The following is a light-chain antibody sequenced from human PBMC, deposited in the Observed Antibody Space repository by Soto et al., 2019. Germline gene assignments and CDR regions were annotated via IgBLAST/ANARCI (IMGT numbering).Light chain of an antibody. CDR2: DTS. V-gene: IGKV3-15*01. CDR1: QSVSNK. Sequence: EIVMTQSPATLSVSRGEIATLSCRSSQSVSNKLAWYQHKPGQAPRVLIYDTSTRAAGIPARFSGSGSGTDFTLTISSLQSEDFAVYYCQQYNTWRSITFGQGTRLEIK. J-gene: IGKJ5*01. CDR3: QQYNTWRSIT.